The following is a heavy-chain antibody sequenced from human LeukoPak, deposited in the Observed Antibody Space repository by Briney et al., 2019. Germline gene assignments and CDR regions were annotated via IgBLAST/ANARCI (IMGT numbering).Heavy chain of an antibody. Sequence: ETLSLTCAVYGGSFSGYYWSWIRQAPGKGLEWVSAISGSGGSTYYADSVKGRFTISRDNSKNTLYLQMNSLRAEDTAVYYCAKEGYYYGSGSYFDYWGQGTLVTVSS. D-gene: IGHD3-10*01. CDR1: GGSFSGYY. CDR2: ISGSGGST. V-gene: IGHV3-23*01. J-gene: IGHJ4*02. CDR3: AKEGYYYGSGSYFDY.